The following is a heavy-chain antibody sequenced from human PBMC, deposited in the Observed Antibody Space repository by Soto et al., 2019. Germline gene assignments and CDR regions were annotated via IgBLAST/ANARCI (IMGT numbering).Heavy chain of an antibody. D-gene: IGHD1-26*01. CDR2: INHSGST. CDR1: GGSFSGYS. J-gene: IGHJ4*02. CDR3: ARCLFSENYYSGGWYYFDY. V-gene: IGHV4-34*01. Sequence: QVQLQQWGAGLLKPSETLSLTCAVYGGSFSGYSWTWIRQSPGKGLEWIGQINHSGSTTYNPSLKRRLTISLGTSKNQFSLELSSVTAADTAVYYCARCLFSENYYSGGWYYFDYWGQGTLVTVSS.